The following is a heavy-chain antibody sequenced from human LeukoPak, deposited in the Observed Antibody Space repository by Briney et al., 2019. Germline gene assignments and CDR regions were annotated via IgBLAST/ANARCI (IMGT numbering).Heavy chain of an antibody. Sequence: GGSLRLSCAASGFTFSSYGMHWVRQAPGKVLEWVAVIWYDGSNKYYADSVKGRFTISRDNSKNTLYLQMNSLRAEDTAVYYCAKEIAAHFDYWGQGALVTVSS. CDR3: AKEIAAHFDY. CDR1: GFTFSSYG. J-gene: IGHJ4*02. D-gene: IGHD6-13*01. V-gene: IGHV3-33*06. CDR2: IWYDGSNK.